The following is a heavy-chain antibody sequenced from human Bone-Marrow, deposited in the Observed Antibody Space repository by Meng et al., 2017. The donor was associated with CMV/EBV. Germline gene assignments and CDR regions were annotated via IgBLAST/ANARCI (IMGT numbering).Heavy chain of an antibody. D-gene: IGHD3-3*01. CDR2: ISGSGAST. V-gene: IGHV3-23*01. CDR3: AKVPDGYFWSGCPDY. Sequence: GESLKISCGASGFTFNSYAMSWVRQAPGKGLEWVSTISGSGASTYYADSVKGRFTISRDNSKNTLYLQMNSLRADDTAGYYCAKVPDGYFWSGCPDYWGQGTLVTVSS. J-gene: IGHJ4*02. CDR1: GFTFNSYA.